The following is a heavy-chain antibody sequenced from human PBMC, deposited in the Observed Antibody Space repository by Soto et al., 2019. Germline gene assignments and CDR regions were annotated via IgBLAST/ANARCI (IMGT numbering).Heavy chain of an antibody. D-gene: IGHD3-22*01. CDR2: INAGNGNT. V-gene: IGHV1-3*01. CDR1: GYTFTSYG. CDR3: ARGGYFDSCNYLAY. Sequence: ASVKVSCKASGYTFTSYGISWVRQAPGRGLEWMGWINAGNGNTKYSQQVQGRVIIARDTSASTAYMELSSLRTEDTAVYYCARGGYFDSCNYLAYWGLGTLVTVSS. J-gene: IGHJ4*02.